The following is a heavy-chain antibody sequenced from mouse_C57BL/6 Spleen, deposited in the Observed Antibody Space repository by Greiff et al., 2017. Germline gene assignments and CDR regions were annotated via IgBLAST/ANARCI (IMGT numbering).Heavy chain of an antibody. V-gene: IGHV2-5*01. J-gene: IGHJ4*01. D-gene: IGHD5-2*01. Sequence: VQLQQPGPGLVQPSQCLSITCTASGFSLTSYGVHWVRQSPGKGLEWLGVIWRGGSSDYNAALMSRLSITKDNSKSQVFFKMTSLLADDTAIYYCAKKRNNYGYAMDYWGQGTSVTVSS. CDR3: AKKRNNYGYAMDY. CDR1: GFSLTSYG. CDR2: IWRGGSS.